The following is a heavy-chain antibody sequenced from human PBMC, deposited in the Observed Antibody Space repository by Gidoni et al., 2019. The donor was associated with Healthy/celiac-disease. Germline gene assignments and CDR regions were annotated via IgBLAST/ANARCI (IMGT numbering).Heavy chain of an antibody. CDR2: IRSKAYGGTT. CDR1: GFTFGASA. J-gene: IGHJ3*02. CDR3: TRVDDYYDSHDAFDI. D-gene: IGHD3-22*01. Sequence: EVQLVESGGGLVQPGRSLRLSCTASGFTFGASAMSWFRQAPGKGLEWVGFIRSKAYGGTTEYAASVKGRFTISRDDSKSIAYLQMNSLKTEDTAVYYCTRVDDYYDSHDAFDIWGQGTMVTVSS. V-gene: IGHV3-49*03.